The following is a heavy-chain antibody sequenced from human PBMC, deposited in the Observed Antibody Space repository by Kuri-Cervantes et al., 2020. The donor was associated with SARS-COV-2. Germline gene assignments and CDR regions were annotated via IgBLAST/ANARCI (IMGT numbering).Heavy chain of an antibody. CDR3: ARITLYGDYFDY. CDR1: GFTFSDYY. D-gene: IGHD4-17*01. J-gene: IGHJ4*02. CDR2: ISSSGSTI. Sequence: GESLKISCAASGFTFSDYYMSWIRQAPGKGLEWVSYISSSGSTIYYADSVKGRFTISRDNAKNSLYLQMNSLRAEDTALYYCARITLYGDYFDYWGQGTLVTVSS. V-gene: IGHV3-11*01.